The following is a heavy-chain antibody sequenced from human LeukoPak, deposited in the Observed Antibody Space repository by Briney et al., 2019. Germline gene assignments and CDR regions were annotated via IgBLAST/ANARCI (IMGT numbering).Heavy chain of an antibody. Sequence: GASVKVSCKASGYTFTTYDINWVRQATGQGLEWMGWMNPNSGNTGYAQKFQGRVTMTRNTSISTAYMELRSLRSEDTAVYYCARAPWVGAFDIWGQGTMVTVSS. CDR1: GYTFTTYD. CDR2: MNPNSGNT. V-gene: IGHV1-8*01. D-gene: IGHD7-27*01. CDR3: ARAPWVGAFDI. J-gene: IGHJ3*02.